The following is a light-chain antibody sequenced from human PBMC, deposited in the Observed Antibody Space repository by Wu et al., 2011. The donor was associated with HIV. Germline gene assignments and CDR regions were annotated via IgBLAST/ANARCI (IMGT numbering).Light chain of an antibody. CDR2: GAS. V-gene: IGKV3-20*01. CDR3: QQYGNSPYS. J-gene: IGKJ2*03. CDR1: QSVGTS. Sequence: EIVLTQSPATLSLSPGQRATLSCRVSQSVGTSLAWYQQKPGQAPRLLIYGASNRATGIPIRFSGSGSGTDFTLTISGLEPEDFAVYYCQQYGNSPYSFGQGTKLEIK.